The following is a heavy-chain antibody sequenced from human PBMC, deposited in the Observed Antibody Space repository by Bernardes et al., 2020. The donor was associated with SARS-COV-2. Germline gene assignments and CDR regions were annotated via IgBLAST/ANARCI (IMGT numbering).Heavy chain of an antibody. CDR3: ARDAEGLYSSGWYGY. CDR2: ISVYNGNT. J-gene: IGHJ4*02. V-gene: IGHV1-18*04. D-gene: IGHD6-19*01. CDR1: GYTFTSYG. Sequence: ASVKVSCKASGYTFTSYGISWVRQAPGQGLEWMGWISVYNGNTNYAQKLQGRVTMTTDTSTSTAYMELRSLRSDDTAVYYCARDAEGLYSSGWYGYWGQGTLVTVSS.